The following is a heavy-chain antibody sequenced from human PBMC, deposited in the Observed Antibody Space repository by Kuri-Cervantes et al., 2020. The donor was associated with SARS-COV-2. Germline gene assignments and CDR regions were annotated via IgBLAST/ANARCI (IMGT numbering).Heavy chain of an antibody. D-gene: IGHD1-26*01. CDR3: ASDRVGASDY. CDR1: GFTFSSYG. J-gene: IGHJ4*02. CDR2: IRYDGSNK. V-gene: IGHV3-30*02. Sequence: GESLKISCAASGFTFSSYGMHWVRQAPGKGLEWVAFIRYDGSNKYYADSVKGRFIISRDNSRNTLYLQTNSLRAEDTAVYYCASDRVGASDYWGQGTLVTVSS.